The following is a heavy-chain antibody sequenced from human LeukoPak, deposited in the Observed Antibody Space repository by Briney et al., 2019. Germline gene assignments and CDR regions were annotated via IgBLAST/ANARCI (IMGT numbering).Heavy chain of an antibody. CDR3: ASRTGGVDKDY. V-gene: IGHV4-30-2*01. CDR1: GGSISSGGYY. Sequence: MTSETLSLTCTVSGGSISSGGYYWSWIRQPPGKGLEWIGYIYHSGSTYYNPSLKSRVTISVDRSKNQFSLKLSSVTAADTAVYYCASRTGGVDKDYWGQGTLVTVSS. D-gene: IGHD3-16*01. CDR2: IYHSGST. J-gene: IGHJ4*02.